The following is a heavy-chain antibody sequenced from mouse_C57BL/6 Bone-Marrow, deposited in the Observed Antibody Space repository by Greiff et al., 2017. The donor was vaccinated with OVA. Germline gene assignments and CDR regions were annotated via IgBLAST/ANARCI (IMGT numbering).Heavy chain of an antibody. CDR2: IRSKSNNYAT. J-gene: IGHJ1*03. D-gene: IGHD2-5*01. CDR3: VRHHYSKRYFDV. CDR1: GFSFNTYA. V-gene: IGHV10-1*01. Sequence: EVNVVESGGGLVQPKGSLKLSCAASGFSFNTYAMNWVRQAPGKGLEWVARIRSKSNNYATYYADSVKDRFTISRDDSESMLYLQMNNLKTEDTAMYYCVRHHYSKRYFDVWGTGTTVTVSS.